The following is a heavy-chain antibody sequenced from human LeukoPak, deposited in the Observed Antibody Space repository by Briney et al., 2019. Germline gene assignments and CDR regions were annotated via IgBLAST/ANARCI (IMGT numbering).Heavy chain of an antibody. CDR1: GGTFSSYA. CDR3: ARAYCGGDCYSPRDAFDI. V-gene: IGHV1-69*13. D-gene: IGHD2-21*01. Sequence: ASVKVSCKASGGTFSSYAISWVRQAPGQGLEWMGGITPIFGTANYAQKFQGRVTITADESTSTAYMELSSLRSEDTAVYYCARAYCGGDCYSPRDAFDIWGQGTMVTVSS. CDR2: ITPIFGTA. J-gene: IGHJ3*02.